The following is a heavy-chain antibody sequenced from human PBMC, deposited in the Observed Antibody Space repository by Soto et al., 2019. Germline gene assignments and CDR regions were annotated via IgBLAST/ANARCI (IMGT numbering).Heavy chain of an antibody. V-gene: IGHV3-23*01. CDR3: AKTPPDIVVVPAAINH. CDR1: GFTFSSYA. Sequence: GGSLRLSCSASGFTFSSYAMSWVRQAPGKGLEWVSAISGSGGSTYYADSVKGRFTISRDNSKNTLYLQMNSLRAEDTAVYYCAKTPPDIVVVPAAINHWGQGTLVTVSS. J-gene: IGHJ5*02. D-gene: IGHD2-2*02. CDR2: ISGSGGST.